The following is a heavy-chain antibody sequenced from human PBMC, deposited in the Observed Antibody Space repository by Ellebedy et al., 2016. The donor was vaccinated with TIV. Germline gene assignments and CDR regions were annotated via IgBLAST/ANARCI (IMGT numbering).Heavy chain of an antibody. V-gene: IGHV4-31*03. Sequence: SETLSLXCTVSGGSISSGGYYWSWIRQHPGKGLEWIGYIYYSGSTYYNPSLKSRVTISVDTSKNQFSLKLSSVTAADTAVYYCARVLSHCSSTSCYYIWFDPWGQGTLVTVSS. CDR2: IYYSGST. CDR3: ARVLSHCSSTSCYYIWFDP. D-gene: IGHD2-2*01. J-gene: IGHJ5*02. CDR1: GGSISSGGYY.